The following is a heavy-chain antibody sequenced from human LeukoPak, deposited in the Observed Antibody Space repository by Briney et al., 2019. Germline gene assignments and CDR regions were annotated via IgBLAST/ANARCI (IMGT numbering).Heavy chain of an antibody. Sequence: SETLSLTCAVYGGSFSGYYWSWIRQPPGKGLEWIGEINHSGSTNYNPSLKSRVTISVDTPKNQFSLKLSSVTAADTAVYYCARDLQQLVNDYGMDVWGQGTTVTVSS. D-gene: IGHD6-13*01. CDR2: INHSGST. J-gene: IGHJ6*02. CDR3: ARDLQQLVNDYGMDV. V-gene: IGHV4-34*01. CDR1: GGSFSGYY.